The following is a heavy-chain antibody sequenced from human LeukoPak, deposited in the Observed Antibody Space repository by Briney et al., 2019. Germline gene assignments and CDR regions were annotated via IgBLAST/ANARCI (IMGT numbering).Heavy chain of an antibody. CDR1: GYTFTGYY. J-gene: IGHJ4*02. CDR3: ARVLDYGDFHVDY. Sequence: ASVKVSCKASGYTFTGYYMHWVRQAPGQGLEWMGWINPNSGGTNYAQKFQGRVTMTRDTSISTAYVELSRLRSDDTAVYYCARVLDYGDFHVDYWGQGTLVTISS. D-gene: IGHD4-17*01. CDR2: INPNSGGT. V-gene: IGHV1-2*02.